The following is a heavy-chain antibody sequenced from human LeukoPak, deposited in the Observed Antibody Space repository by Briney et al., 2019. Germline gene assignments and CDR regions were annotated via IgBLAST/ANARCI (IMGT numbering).Heavy chain of an antibody. J-gene: IGHJ3*02. CDR2: IYHSGST. Sequence: PSETLSLTCAVSGYSISSGYYWGWIRQPPGKGLEWIGSIYHSGSTYYNPSLKSRVTISVGTSKNQFSLKLSSVTAADTAVYYCAREGGSYAFDIWGQGTMVTVAS. CDR1: GYSISSGYY. CDR3: AREGGSYAFDI. V-gene: IGHV4-38-2*01. D-gene: IGHD1-26*01.